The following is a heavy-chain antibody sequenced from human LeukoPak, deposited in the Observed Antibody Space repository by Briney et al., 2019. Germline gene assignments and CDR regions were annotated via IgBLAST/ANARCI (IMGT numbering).Heavy chain of an antibody. Sequence: SETLSLTCTVSGGSVSSGSHYWSWIRRPPGKGLEWIGYIYYSGSTNYNPSLKSRVTMSVDTSKNQFSLKLRSVTAADTAVYYCAREYSGYDGTQFDYWGQGTLVTVSS. CDR2: IYYSGST. CDR1: GGSVSSGSHY. J-gene: IGHJ4*02. CDR3: AREYSGYDGTQFDY. D-gene: IGHD5-12*01. V-gene: IGHV4-61*01.